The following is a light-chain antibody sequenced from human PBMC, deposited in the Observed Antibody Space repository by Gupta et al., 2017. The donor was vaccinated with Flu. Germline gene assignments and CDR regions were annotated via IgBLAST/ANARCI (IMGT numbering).Light chain of an antibody. CDR2: ENN. Sequence: KVTITSAGSSSNIGSNYVYWCQHRPGPAPKLLMYENNRRDTVIPARFSGAKSGTSATVGSTGLQTGDDADYYWGTGDSSRSAGVFGGGTKLTVL. J-gene: IGLJ3*02. CDR3: GTGDSSRSAGV. CDR1: SSNIGSNY. V-gene: IGLV1-51*02.